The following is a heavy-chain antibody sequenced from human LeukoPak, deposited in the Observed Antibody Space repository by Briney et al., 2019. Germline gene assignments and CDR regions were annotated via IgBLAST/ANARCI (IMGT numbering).Heavy chain of an antibody. CDR1: GYTFTSYD. V-gene: IGHV1-8*01. CDR3: ARDGYYDSSGYYERGYYYYYMDV. D-gene: IGHD3-22*01. Sequence: ASVKVSCKASGYTFTSYDINWVRQATGQGLEWMGWINPNSGNTGYAQKFQGRVTMTRNNSISTAYMELSSLRSEDTAVYYCARDGYYDSSGYYERGYYYYYMDVWGKGTTVTISS. J-gene: IGHJ6*03. CDR2: INPNSGNT.